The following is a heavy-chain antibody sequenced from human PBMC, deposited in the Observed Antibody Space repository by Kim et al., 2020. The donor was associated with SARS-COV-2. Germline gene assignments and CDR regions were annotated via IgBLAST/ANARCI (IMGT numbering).Heavy chain of an antibody. D-gene: IGHD6-13*01. CDR1: GFTFDDYA. V-gene: IGHV3-9*01. Sequence: GGSLRLSCAASGFTFDDYAMHWVRQAPGKGLEWVSGISWNSGSIGYADSVKGRFTISRDNAKNSLYLQMNSLRAEDTALYYCAKDSLAAAGPLAYWGQGT. CDR2: ISWNSGSI. CDR3: AKDSLAAAGPLAY. J-gene: IGHJ4*02.